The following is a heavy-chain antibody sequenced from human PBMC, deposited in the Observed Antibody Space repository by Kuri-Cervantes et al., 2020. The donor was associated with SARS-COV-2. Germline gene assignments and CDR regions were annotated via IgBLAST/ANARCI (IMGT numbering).Heavy chain of an antibody. CDR1: GFTFSGYW. V-gene: IGHV3-7*01. CDR2: IKQDGSEK. Sequence: GGSLRLSCAASGFTFSGYWMSWVRQAPGKGLEWVANIKQDGSEKYYVDSVKGRFTISRDNAKNSLYLQMNSLRAEDTAVYYCATDLPCSSTSCHQTPVDYWGQGTLVTVSS. CDR3: ATDLPCSSTSCHQTPVDY. J-gene: IGHJ4*02. D-gene: IGHD2-2*01.